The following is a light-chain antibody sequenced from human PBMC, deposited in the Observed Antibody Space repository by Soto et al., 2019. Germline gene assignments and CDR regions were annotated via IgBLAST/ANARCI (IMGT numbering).Light chain of an antibody. CDR3: QQYDNWPQT. J-gene: IGKJ1*01. CDR2: GAS. CDR1: QSVSSN. Sequence: EIVMTQSPATLSVSPGERATLSCRASQSVSSNLAWYQQKPGQAPRLLIFGASARATGIPARFSGSGSGTEFTLTISSLQPEDFAVYFCQQYDNWPQTFGQGTKEDIK. V-gene: IGKV3D-15*01.